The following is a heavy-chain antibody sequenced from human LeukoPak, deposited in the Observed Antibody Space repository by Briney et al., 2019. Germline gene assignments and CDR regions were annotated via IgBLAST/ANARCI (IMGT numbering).Heavy chain of an antibody. CDR2: ISWNSGSI. J-gene: IGHJ4*02. CDR3: AKAASIHDYGDYPDY. CDR1: GFTFSSYA. D-gene: IGHD4-17*01. V-gene: IGHV3-9*01. Sequence: PGRSLRLSCAASGFTFSSYAMHWVRQAPGKGLEWVAGISWNSGSIGYADSVKGRFTISRDNAKNSLYLQMNSLRAEDTALYYCAKAASIHDYGDYPDYWGQGTLVTVSS.